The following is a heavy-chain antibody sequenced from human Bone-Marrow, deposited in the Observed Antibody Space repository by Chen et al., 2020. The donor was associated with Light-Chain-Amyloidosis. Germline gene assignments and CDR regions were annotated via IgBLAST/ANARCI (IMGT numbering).Heavy chain of an antibody. CDR3: ARDLASSAWYALAS. CDR1: GFTFDEHA. V-gene: IGHV3-9*01. D-gene: IGHD6-19*01. Sequence: EVQLVESGGDLVQPGRSLRLSCTASGFTFDEHAIHWVRQPPGKGLEWFSGITWNSGHIDYADSVKGRFTVSRDNAKSSLYLQMNSLRVEDTALYFCARDLASSAWYALASWGQGTQVTVSS. CDR2: ITWNSGHI. J-gene: IGHJ4*02.